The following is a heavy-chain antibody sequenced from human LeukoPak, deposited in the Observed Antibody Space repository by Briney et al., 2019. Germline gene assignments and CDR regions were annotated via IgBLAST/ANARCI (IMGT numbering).Heavy chain of an antibody. D-gene: IGHD2-8*01. CDR1: GFTLSSYW. CDR3: ATLGYCTNGVCYSGGGFDY. V-gene: IGHV3-74*01. CDR2: INSDGSST. Sequence: GGSLRLSCAASGFTLSSYWMHWVRQAQGKGLVWVSLINSDGSSTTYADSVKGRFTISRDNAKNTLYLQMNSLRAEDTAVYYCATLGYCTNGVCYSGGGFDYWGQGTLVTVSS. J-gene: IGHJ4*02.